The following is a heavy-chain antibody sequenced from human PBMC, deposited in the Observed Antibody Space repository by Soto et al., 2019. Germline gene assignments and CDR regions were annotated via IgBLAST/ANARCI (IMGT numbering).Heavy chain of an antibody. CDR3: ARRRAWYWSGGSCYLGGLFVP. J-gene: IGHJ5*02. CDR2: IIPIFGTA. D-gene: IGHD2-15*01. CDR1: GGTFSSYA. V-gene: IGHV1-69*13. Sequence: ASVKVSCKASGGTFSSYAIRWVGQSSGYGLEWMGGIIPIFGTANYAQKFQGRVTMTADGSTSTAYMELSSLRSEDTAVYYCARRRAWYWSGGSCYLGGLFVPWAQGAMVTVCS.